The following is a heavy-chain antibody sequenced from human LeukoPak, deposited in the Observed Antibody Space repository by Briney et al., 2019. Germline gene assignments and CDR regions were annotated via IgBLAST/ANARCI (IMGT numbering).Heavy chain of an antibody. Sequence: VQPGGSLRLSCAASGFTFNSYAMSWVRQAPGKGLEWVSTISGSRGSTYNADSVKGRFTISRDNSNNTLYLQMNSLRAGDTAVYYCGKGMVINDYYYYGMDVWGQGTTVTVSS. CDR1: GFTFNSYA. J-gene: IGHJ6*02. CDR2: ISGSRGST. D-gene: IGHD3-22*01. V-gene: IGHV3-23*01. CDR3: GKGMVINDYYYYGMDV.